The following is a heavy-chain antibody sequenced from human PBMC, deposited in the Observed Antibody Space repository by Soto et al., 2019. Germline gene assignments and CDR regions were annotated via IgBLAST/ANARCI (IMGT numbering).Heavy chain of an antibody. CDR2: MSYDGSNE. V-gene: IGHV3-30*18. D-gene: IGHD1-26*01. Sequence: QVQLVESGGGVVQTGRSLRLSCAASGFTFSHYAMHWVRQAPGKGLEWVALMSYDGSNEYYADSVKGRFTISRDNSKNTLYLQMNGLRAEDTAVYYCAKDGSHNFDYWGQGTLVTVSS. J-gene: IGHJ4*02. CDR3: AKDGSHNFDY. CDR1: GFTFSHYA.